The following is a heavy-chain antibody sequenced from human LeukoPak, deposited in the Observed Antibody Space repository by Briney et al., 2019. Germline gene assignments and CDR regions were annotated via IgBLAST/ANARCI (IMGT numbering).Heavy chain of an antibody. J-gene: IGHJ6*03. D-gene: IGHD3-10*01. V-gene: IGHV4-4*07. CDR1: GGSISSYY. CDR3: ARAQRGPHPRGYYYYMDV. Sequence: PSETLSLTCTVSGGSISSYYWSWIRQPAGKGLEWIGRIYTSGSTNYNPSLKSRVTMSVDTSKNQFSLKLSSVTAADTAVYYCARAQRGPHPRGYYYYMDVWGKGTTVTVSS. CDR2: IYTSGST.